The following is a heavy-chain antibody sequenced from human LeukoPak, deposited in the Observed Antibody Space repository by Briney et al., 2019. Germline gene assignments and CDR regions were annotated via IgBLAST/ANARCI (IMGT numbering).Heavy chain of an antibody. CDR1: GFTFSAYS. Sequence: GGSLRLSCAASGFTFSAYSMNWVRQAPEKGLEWVSYIGSSSSPIYYADSVKGRFTISRDNSKNSLYLQMDSLRAEDTAVYYCARDQAYSFDYWGQGTLVTVSS. V-gene: IGHV3-48*01. CDR2: IGSSSSPI. CDR3: ARDQAYSFDY. J-gene: IGHJ4*02. D-gene: IGHD4-11*01.